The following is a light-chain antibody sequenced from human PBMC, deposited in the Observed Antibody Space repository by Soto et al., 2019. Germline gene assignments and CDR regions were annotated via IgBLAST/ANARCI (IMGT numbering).Light chain of an antibody. V-gene: IGKV1-5*03. CDR1: QNINTW. Sequence: DIQMTQSPSTLSASLGDRVTITCRASQNINTWLAWYQQKAGKAPKLLIYQASTLQSGVPSRFSGGGSGTEFTLTINSLQPDDFATYYCQQYDSVSRTFGQGTKVEIK. CDR3: QQYDSVSRT. J-gene: IGKJ1*01. CDR2: QAS.